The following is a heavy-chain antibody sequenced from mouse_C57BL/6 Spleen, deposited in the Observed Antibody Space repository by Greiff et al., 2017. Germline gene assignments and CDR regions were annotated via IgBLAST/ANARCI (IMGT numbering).Heavy chain of an antibody. V-gene: IGHV1-82*01. CDR3: ASLTGTAFDY. CDR2: IYPGDGDT. CDR1: GYAFSSSW. J-gene: IGHJ2*01. Sequence: QVQLQQSGPELVKPGASVKISCKASGYAFSSSWMNWVKQRPGKGLEWIGRIYPGDGDTNYNGKFKGKATLTADKSSSTAYMQLSSLTSEDSAVXFCASLTGTAFDYWGQGTTLTVSS. D-gene: IGHD4-1*01.